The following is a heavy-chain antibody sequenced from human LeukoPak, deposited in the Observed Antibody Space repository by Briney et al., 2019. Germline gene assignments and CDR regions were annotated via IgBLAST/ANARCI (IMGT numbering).Heavy chain of an antibody. CDR2: MNPNSGNT. CDR3: VRGPIRTTVTTAYYFDY. J-gene: IGHJ4*02. CDR1: GYTFTSYD. V-gene: IGHV1-8*03. D-gene: IGHD4-11*01. Sequence: GASVKVSCKASGYTFTSYDINWVRQATGQGLEWMGWMNPNSGNTGYAQKFQGRVTITRNTSISIAYMELSSLRSEDTAVYYCVRGPIRTTVTTAYYFDYWGQGTLVTVSS.